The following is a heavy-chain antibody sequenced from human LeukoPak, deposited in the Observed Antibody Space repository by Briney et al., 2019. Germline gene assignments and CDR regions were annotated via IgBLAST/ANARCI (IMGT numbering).Heavy chain of an antibody. Sequence: GGSLRLSCAASGFTFDDYAMHWVRQAPGKGLEWVSVIYSGGSTYYADSVKGRFTISRDNSKNTLYLQMNSLRAEDTAVYYCARVALGYCTNGVCYPFDYWGQGTLVTVSS. CDR3: ARVALGYCTNGVCYPFDY. CDR1: GFTFDDYA. D-gene: IGHD2-8*01. V-gene: IGHV3-53*01. J-gene: IGHJ4*02. CDR2: IYSGGST.